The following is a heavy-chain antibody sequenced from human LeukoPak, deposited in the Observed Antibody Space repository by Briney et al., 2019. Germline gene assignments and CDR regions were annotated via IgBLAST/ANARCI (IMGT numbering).Heavy chain of an antibody. J-gene: IGHJ5*02. CDR1: GFTFSSYA. CDR3: AKLPSGTTLTGGLHA. D-gene: IGHD1-1*01. V-gene: IGHV3-23*01. Sequence: PGGSLRLSCAASGFTFSSYAMSWVRQAPGKGLEWVSAISGSGGSTYYADSVKGRFTISRDNSKNTLYLQMNSLRAEDTAVYYCAKLPSGTTLTGGLHAWGQGTLVTVSS. CDR2: ISGSGGST.